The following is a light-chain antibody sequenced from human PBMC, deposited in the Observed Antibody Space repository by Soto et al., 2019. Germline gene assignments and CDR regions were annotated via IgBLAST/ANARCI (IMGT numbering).Light chain of an antibody. Sequence: SYELTQPPSVSVSPGQTASITCSGEKLGNKYVSWYQQKSGQSPVLVIYEDTKRPSGIPERFSGSNSGNTATLTISGTQAIDEADYYCQAWDSSTGVFGGGTKLTVL. CDR3: QAWDSSTGV. CDR2: EDT. J-gene: IGLJ2*01. V-gene: IGLV3-1*01. CDR1: KLGNKY.